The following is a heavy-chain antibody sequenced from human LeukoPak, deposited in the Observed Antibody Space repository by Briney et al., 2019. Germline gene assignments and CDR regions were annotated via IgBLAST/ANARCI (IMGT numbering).Heavy chain of an antibody. CDR2: IWYDGSNK. D-gene: IGHD2-2*01. CDR3: ARIDCSSTSCYDYYYGMDV. CDR1: GFTFSSYG. V-gene: IGHV3-33*01. Sequence: PGGSLRLSCAASGFTFSSYGMHWVRQAPGKGLEWVAVIWYDGSNKYYADSVKGRFTISRDNSKNTLYLQMNSLRAEDTAVYYCARIDCSSTSCYDYYYGMDVWGQGTTVTVSS. J-gene: IGHJ6*02.